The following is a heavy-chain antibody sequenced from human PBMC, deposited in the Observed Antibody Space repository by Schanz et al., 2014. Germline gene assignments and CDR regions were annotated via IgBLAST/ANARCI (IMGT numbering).Heavy chain of an antibody. Sequence: VQLVESGGGVVQPGRSLRLSCAAYGFTLSSYAMHWVRQAPGKGLEWVSSISSSGSYIYYADSVKGRFTVSRDNARNSLYLHMNTLGAEDTAVYYCARDGDRFYHNYYMDVWGKGTTVTVSS. CDR3: ARDGDRFYHNYYMDV. CDR2: ISSSGSYI. V-gene: IGHV3-21*01. CDR1: GFTLSSYA. D-gene: IGHD4-17*01. J-gene: IGHJ6*03.